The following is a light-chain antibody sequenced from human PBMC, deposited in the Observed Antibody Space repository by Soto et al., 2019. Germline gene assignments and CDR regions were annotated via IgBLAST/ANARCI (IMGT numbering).Light chain of an antibody. V-gene: IGLV2-14*01. J-gene: IGLJ2*01. CDR2: DVT. CDR3: SSYTTSTSFIL. Sequence: QSALTQPASVSGSPGQSITISCTGTSSDVGGYNFVSWYQQHPGKAPKLMIYDVTNRPSGVSNRFSGSKSGNTASLTISGLQAEDEAYYYCSSYTTSTSFILFGGGTKLTVL. CDR1: SSDVGGYNF.